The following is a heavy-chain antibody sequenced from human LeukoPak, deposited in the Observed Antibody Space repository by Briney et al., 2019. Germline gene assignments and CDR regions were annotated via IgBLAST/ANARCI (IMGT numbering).Heavy chain of an antibody. CDR2: ISTSSSTI. CDR3: ARSQYDFWSTSVDYFDY. Sequence: GGSLRLSCAASGFTFSSYSMNWVRQAPGKGLEWVSHISTSSSTIWYADSVKGRFTISRDNAKNSLHVQMNSLRAEDTAVYYCARSQYDFWSTSVDYFDYWGQGTLVTVSS. J-gene: IGHJ4*02. D-gene: IGHD3-3*01. V-gene: IGHV3-48*04. CDR1: GFTFSSYS.